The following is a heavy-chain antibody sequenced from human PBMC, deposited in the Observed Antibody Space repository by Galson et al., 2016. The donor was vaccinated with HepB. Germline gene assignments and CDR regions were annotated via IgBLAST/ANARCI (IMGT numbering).Heavy chain of an antibody. J-gene: IGHJ5*02. CDR2: ITSTGAST. D-gene: IGHD1-14*01. V-gene: IGHV1-46*01. CDR3: ARERRTGPFDP. CDR1: GYTFTSYY. Sequence: SVKVSCKASGYTFTSYYFHWVRQAPGQGLEWMGMITSTGASTRYAQKFQGRITMTRGTSTSTVYMDLSSLRSEDTAVYYCARERRTGPFDPWGQGTLVTVSS.